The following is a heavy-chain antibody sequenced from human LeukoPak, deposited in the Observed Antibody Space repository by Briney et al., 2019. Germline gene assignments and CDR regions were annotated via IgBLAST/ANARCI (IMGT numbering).Heavy chain of an antibody. J-gene: IGHJ4*02. CDR3: ARDRVNWTYLSSVDY. CDR1: GFTFSSYA. Sequence: GGSLRLSCAASGFTFSSYAMSWVRQAPGKGLEWVSAISGSGGSTYYADSVKGRFTISRDNAKNSLYLQMNSLRAEDTAVYYCARDRVNWTYLSSVDYWGQGTLVTVSS. V-gene: IGHV3-23*01. CDR2: ISGSGGST. D-gene: IGHD1-7*01.